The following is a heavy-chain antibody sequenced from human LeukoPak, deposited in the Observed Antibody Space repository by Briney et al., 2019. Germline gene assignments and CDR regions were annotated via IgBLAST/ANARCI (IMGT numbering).Heavy chain of an antibody. V-gene: IGHV1-2*02. J-gene: IGHJ5*02. CDR2: INPNSGGT. D-gene: IGHD3-10*01. CDR1: GYTFTGYY. CDR3: ARGNYYGSGSYYENWFDP. Sequence: GASVKVSCKASGYTFTGYYMHWVRQAPGQGLEWMGWINPNSGGTNYAQKLQGRVTMTRDTSISTAYMELSRLRSDDTAVYYCARGNYYGSGSYYENWFDPWGQGTLVTVSS.